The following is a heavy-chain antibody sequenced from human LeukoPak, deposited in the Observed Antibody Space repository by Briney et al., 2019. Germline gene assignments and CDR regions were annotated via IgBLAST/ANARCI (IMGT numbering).Heavy chain of an antibody. Sequence: SETLSLTCTVSGGSISSYYWSWIRQPPREGLEWIGYIYSSGSTNYNPSLKSRVTISVDTSKNQFSLKLSSVTTADTAVYYCARESSGGSFDYWGQGTLVTVSS. D-gene: IGHD2-15*01. CDR2: IYSSGST. CDR3: ARESSGGSFDY. V-gene: IGHV4-59*01. CDR1: GGSISSYY. J-gene: IGHJ4*02.